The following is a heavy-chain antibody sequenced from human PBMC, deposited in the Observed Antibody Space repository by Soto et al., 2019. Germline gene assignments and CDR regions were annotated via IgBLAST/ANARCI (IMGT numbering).Heavy chain of an antibody. D-gene: IGHD3-3*01. CDR2: INHSGST. CDR1: GGSFSGYY. CDR3: ARSITIFGVVPGKTPFDY. Sequence: SETLSLTCAVYGGSFSGYYWSWIRQPPGKGLEWIGEINHSGSTNYNPSLKSRVTISVDTSKNQFSLKLSSVTAADTAVYYCARSITIFGVVPGKTPFDYGGRETLVTVSS. V-gene: IGHV4-34*01. J-gene: IGHJ4*02.